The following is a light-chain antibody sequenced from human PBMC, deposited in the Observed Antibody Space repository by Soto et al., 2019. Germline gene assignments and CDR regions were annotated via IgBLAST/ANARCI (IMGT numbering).Light chain of an antibody. Sequence: ENVLTQSPDTLSLSPGERATLSCWASQSVPSAYLAWYQQRPGQSPRLLIYGTSSRAPGIPDRFSGSGSGTDFTLTISRLEPEDFAVYLCQQYATSPYTFSQGTKLEIK. J-gene: IGKJ2*01. V-gene: IGKV3-20*01. CDR3: QQYATSPYT. CDR2: GTS. CDR1: QSVPSAY.